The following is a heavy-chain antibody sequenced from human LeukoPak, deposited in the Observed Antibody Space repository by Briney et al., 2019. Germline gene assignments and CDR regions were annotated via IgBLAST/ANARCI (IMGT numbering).Heavy chain of an antibody. CDR2: INHSGST. Sequence: SETLSLTCAVYGGSFSDYYWSWIRQPPGKGLEWIGEINHSGSTYYIPSLKSRVTISVDTSKNQFSLKLSSVTAADTAVYYCAREAMNGDGYTCFDYWGQGTLVTVSS. CDR3: AREAMNGDGYTCFDY. J-gene: IGHJ4*02. D-gene: IGHD5-24*01. V-gene: IGHV4-34*01. CDR1: GGSFSDYY.